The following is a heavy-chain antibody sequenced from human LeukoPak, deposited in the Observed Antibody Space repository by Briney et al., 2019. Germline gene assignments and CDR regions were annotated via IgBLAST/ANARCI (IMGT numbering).Heavy chain of an antibody. D-gene: IGHD3-22*01. V-gene: IGHV1-18*01. CDR2: ISAYNGNT. Sequence: GASVKVSCKASGYTFTSYGISWVRQAPGQGLEWMGWISAYNGNTNYAQKLQGRVTMTTDTSTSTAYMELRSLRSDDTAVYYCARDPQYYYDSSGYKDYWGQGTLVTVSS. CDR3: ARDPQYYYDSSGYKDY. J-gene: IGHJ4*02. CDR1: GYTFTSYG.